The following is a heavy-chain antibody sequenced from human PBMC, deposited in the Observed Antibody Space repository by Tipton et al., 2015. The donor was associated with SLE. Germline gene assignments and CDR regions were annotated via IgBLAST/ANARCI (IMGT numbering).Heavy chain of an antibody. CDR1: GSSISSGYY. J-gene: IGHJ4*02. V-gene: IGHV3-23*01. CDR3: ARVWMYSNYDFDS. D-gene: IGHD4-11*01. Sequence: LSLTCAVSGSSISSGYYLGWIRQAPGKGLEWVSSLSNSGGSTYYADSVKGRFTISRDNSKNTLYLQMNSLRAEDTAVYYCARVWMYSNYDFDSWGQGTLVTVSS. CDR2: LSNSGGST.